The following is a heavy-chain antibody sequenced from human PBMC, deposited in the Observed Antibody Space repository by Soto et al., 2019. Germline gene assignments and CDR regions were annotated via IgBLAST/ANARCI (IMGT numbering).Heavy chain of an antibody. Sequence: QVQLVESGGGLVKPGGSLRLSCAASGFTFSDYYMSWIRQAPGKGLEWVSDITSSGSTIYYADSVKGRFTISRDNAKNSLYLQKNSLRAEDTAVYYCAGDQYYYGSGTYPYDYCGMDVWGQGTTVTVSS. CDR1: GFTFSDYY. D-gene: IGHD3-10*01. V-gene: IGHV3-11*01. J-gene: IGHJ6*02. CDR2: ITSSGSTI. CDR3: AGDQYYYGSGTYPYDYCGMDV.